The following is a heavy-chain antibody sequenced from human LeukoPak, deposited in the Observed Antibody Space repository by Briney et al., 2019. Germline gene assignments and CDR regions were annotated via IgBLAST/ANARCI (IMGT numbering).Heavy chain of an antibody. Sequence: ASVKVSCKASGYTFTSYGINCVRQATRKGLEWMGWMNPNSGNTGYAQKFQGRVTMTRNTSINTAYMEVSSLRSEDTAVYYCAIGWGYCSGGSCYTYYYYYYGMDVWGQGTTVTVSS. V-gene: IGHV1-8*01. J-gene: IGHJ6*02. D-gene: IGHD2-15*01. CDR3: AIGWGYCSGGSCYTYYYYYYGMDV. CDR1: GYTFTSYG. CDR2: MNPNSGNT.